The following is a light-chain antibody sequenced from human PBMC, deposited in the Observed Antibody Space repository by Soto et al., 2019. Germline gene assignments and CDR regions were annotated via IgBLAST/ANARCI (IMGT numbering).Light chain of an antibody. CDR2: GVT. CDR1: HNDIGTYDY. CDR3: SSFTSNRIYV. V-gene: IGLV2-14*03. J-gene: IGLJ1*01. Sequence: PLTQPTSVCGSPGQSITISCTGNHNDIGTYDYVSWYQQHPGKAPRLLIHGVTTRPSGISGRFSAYKYGTTASLTISGLQPQDEADYYCSSFTSNRIYVFGPGTTVTV.